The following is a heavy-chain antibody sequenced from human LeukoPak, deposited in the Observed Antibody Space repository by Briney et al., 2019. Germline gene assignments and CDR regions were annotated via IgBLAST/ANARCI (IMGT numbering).Heavy chain of an antibody. CDR3: VRGENDSSGSYYYFDY. D-gene: IGHD1-26*01. V-gene: IGHV3-30*04. Sequence: GGSLRLSCAASGFSISTSAMHWVRQAPGKGLQWVAVISYDGSKEDYADSVKGRFTISRDNPKNTLYLQMSSLGDEDTAVYYCVRGENDSSGSYYYFDYWGQGTLATVSS. CDR1: GFSISTSA. CDR2: ISYDGSKE. J-gene: IGHJ4*02.